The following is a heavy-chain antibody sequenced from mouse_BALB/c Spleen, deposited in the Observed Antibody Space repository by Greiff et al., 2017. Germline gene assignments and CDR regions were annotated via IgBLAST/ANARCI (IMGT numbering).Heavy chain of an antibody. CDR2: IDPFNGGT. CDR1: GYSFTSYY. J-gene: IGHJ3*01. V-gene: IGHV1-31*01. CDR3: ARWGGSWFAY. Sequence: VQLQQSGPELMKPGASVKISCKASGYSFTSYYMHWVKQSHGKSLEWIGYIDPFNGGTSYNQKFKDKATLTADKSSSTAYMQLSSLTSEDSAVYYCARWGGSWFAYWGQGTLVTVSA.